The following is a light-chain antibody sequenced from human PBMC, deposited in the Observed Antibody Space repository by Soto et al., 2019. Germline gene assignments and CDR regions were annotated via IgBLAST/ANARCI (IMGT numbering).Light chain of an antibody. CDR2: DAS. Sequence: DIEMTQSPSTLSASIGDGVTITCRASESISGWLAWYRQQPGKAPKLLIYDASNLESGVPSRFSGSGSGTEFTLAISSLQPDDFATYYCQQYNNYPRTFGQGTKVEI. J-gene: IGKJ1*01. V-gene: IGKV1-5*01. CDR1: ESISGW. CDR3: QQYNNYPRT.